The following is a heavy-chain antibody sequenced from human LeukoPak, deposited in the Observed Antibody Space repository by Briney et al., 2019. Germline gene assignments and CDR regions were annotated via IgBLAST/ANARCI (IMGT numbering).Heavy chain of an antibody. D-gene: IGHD3-10*01. CDR2: ISYDGSNK. Sequence: PGGSLRLSCAASGFTFSSYAMHWVRQAPGKGLEWVAVISYDGSNKYYADSVKGRFTISRDNSKNTLYLQMGGLRAEDMAVYYCARDQYYGSGINWYFDLWGRGTLVTVSS. V-gene: IGHV3-30*14. CDR1: GFTFSSYA. J-gene: IGHJ2*01. CDR3: ARDQYYGSGINWYFDL.